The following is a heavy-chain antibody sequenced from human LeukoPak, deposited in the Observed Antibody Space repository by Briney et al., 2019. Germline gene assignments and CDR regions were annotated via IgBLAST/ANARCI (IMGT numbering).Heavy chain of an antibody. V-gene: IGHV3-74*01. CDR1: GFTFSRYG. D-gene: IGHD3-22*01. CDR2: INGDGSTT. Sequence: GGSLRLSCAASGFTFSRYGSHWFRQAPGKGRGWVSVINGDGSTTSYADSVKGGFSISRDNAKNTLYLQMNSLRAEDTAVYYCATGNYYDSRGYYTFGHWGQGTLVTVSS. J-gene: IGHJ1*01. CDR3: ATGNYYDSRGYYTFGH.